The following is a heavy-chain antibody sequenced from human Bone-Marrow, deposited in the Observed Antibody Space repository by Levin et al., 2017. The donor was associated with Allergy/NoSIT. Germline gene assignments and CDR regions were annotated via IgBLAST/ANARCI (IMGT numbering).Heavy chain of an antibody. V-gene: IGHV1-24*01. Sequence: ASVKVSCKVSGYTLTELSMHWVRQAPGKGLEWMGGFDPEDGETIYAQKFQGRVTMTEDTSTDTAYMELSSLRSEDTAVYYCATLAYDYSTYYFDYWGQGTLVTVSS. CDR2: FDPEDGET. CDR3: ATLAYDYSTYYFDY. D-gene: IGHD4-11*01. J-gene: IGHJ4*02. CDR1: GYTLTELS.